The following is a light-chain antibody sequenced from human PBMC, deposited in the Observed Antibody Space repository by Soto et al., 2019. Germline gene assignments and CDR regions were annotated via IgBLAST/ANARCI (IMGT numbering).Light chain of an antibody. Sequence: DSQMTQYPSTLSASVGVRVTITCRASQSINSWLAWYQQKPGKAPKLLISKASTLQSGVPPRFSGSGSGTELTLTISSLQLDDFATYYCQQYESYPMTFGGGTKVEIK. CDR2: KAS. CDR3: QQYESYPMT. J-gene: IGKJ4*01. V-gene: IGKV1-5*03. CDR1: QSINSW.